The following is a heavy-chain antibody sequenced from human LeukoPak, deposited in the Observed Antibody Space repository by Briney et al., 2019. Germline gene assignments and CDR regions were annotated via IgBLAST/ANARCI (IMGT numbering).Heavy chain of an antibody. J-gene: IGHJ3*02. Sequence: GGSLRLSCAASGFTFSNYEMYWVRQAPGKGLEWVSYISSSTTLIHYADSVKGRFTISRDNAKSSLYLQMNSLRDEDTALYFCVREGHYGALDIWGQGTMVTVSS. CDR3: VREGHYGALDI. CDR2: ISSSTTLI. CDR1: GFTFSNYE. V-gene: IGHV3-48*03. D-gene: IGHD3-10*01.